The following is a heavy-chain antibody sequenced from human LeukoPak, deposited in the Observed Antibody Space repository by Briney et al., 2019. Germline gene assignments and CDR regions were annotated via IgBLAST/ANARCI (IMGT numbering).Heavy chain of an antibody. Sequence: SETLSLTCTVSGYSISSGYYWGWIRQPPGKGLEWIGSIYHSGSTYYNPSLKSRVTISVDTSKNQFSLRLSSVTAADTAVYYCIGNGYYSLEYWGQGTLVTVSS. CDR1: GYSISSGYY. CDR2: IYHSGST. V-gene: IGHV4-38-2*02. D-gene: IGHD3-3*01. J-gene: IGHJ4*02. CDR3: IGNGYYSLEY.